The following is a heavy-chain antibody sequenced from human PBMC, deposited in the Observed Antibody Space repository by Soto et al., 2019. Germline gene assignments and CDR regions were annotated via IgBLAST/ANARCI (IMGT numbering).Heavy chain of an antibody. CDR1: HW. CDR3: VKAPTHLRLHPAFFAF. D-gene: IGHD5-12*01. CDR2: IYPGDSDT. J-gene: IGHJ4*02. Sequence: HWLGWESQIPGKGLEWVGIIYPGDSDTRYSPSFQGHVTISADKSTSTAYLQWSSLKASDTAMYYCVKAPTHLRLHPAFFAFLVKGTPVP. V-gene: IGHV5-51*01.